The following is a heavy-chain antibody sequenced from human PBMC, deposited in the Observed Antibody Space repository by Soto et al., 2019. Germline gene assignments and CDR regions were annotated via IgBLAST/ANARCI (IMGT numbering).Heavy chain of an antibody. CDR1: GFTFSSYG. CDR3: AREWTAGVDEIIDY. D-gene: IGHD6-13*01. Sequence: GGSLRLSCAASGFTFSSYGMHWVRQAPGKGLEWVAVIWYDGSNKYYADSVKGRFTISRDNSKNTLYLQMNSLRAEDTAVYYCAREWTAGVDEIIDYWGQGTLVTVSS. CDR2: IWYDGSNK. V-gene: IGHV3-33*01. J-gene: IGHJ4*02.